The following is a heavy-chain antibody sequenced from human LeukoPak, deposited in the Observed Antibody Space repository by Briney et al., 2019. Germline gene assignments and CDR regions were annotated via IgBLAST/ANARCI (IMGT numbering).Heavy chain of an antibody. D-gene: IGHD2/OR15-2a*01. V-gene: IGHV3-64*01. CDR2: ISSNGGST. CDR1: GFTFSSYA. Sequence: GGSLGLSCAASGFTFSSYAMHWVRQAPGKGLEYVSAISSNGGSTYYANSVKGRFTISRDNSKNTLYLQMGSLRAEDMAVYYCARSQYVSYFDYWGQGTLVTVSS. J-gene: IGHJ4*02. CDR3: ARSQYVSYFDY.